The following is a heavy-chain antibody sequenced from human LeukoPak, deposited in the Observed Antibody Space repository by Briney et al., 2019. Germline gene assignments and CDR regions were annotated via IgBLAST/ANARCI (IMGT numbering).Heavy chain of an antibody. CDR2: INPNSGGT. Sequence: GASVKVSCKASGYTFTGYYMHWVRQAPGQGLEWMGWINPNSGGTNYAQKFQGRVTMTRDTSISTAHMELSRLRSDDTAVYYCARGSRGYSYGYSLGIYWGQGTLVTVSS. V-gene: IGHV1-2*02. D-gene: IGHD5-18*01. CDR1: GYTFTGYY. CDR3: ARGSRGYSYGYSLGIY. J-gene: IGHJ4*02.